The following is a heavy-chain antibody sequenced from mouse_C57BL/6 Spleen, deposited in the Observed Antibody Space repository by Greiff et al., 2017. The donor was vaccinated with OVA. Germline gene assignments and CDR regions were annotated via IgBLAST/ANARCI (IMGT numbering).Heavy chain of an antibody. CDR2: IRNKANGYTT. V-gene: IGHV7-3*01. D-gene: IGHD2-2*01. CDR3: ERQGGYPYWYFDV. CDR1: GFTFTDYY. Sequence: EVKLMESGGGLVQPGGSLSLSCAASGFTFTDYYMSWVRQPPGKALEWLGFIRNKANGYTTESSASVKGRFTISRDNSQSILYLQMNARRAEDSATYYGERQGGYPYWYFDVWGTGTTVTVSS. J-gene: IGHJ1*03.